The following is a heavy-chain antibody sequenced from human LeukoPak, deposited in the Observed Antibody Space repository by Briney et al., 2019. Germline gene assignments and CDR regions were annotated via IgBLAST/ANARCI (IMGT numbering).Heavy chain of an antibody. Sequence: SETLSLTCAVSGGSISSGGYSWSWIRQPPGKGLEWIGYIYHSGSTYYNPSLKSRVTISVDRSKNQFSLKLSSVTAADTAVYYCARVLVTVTTPDYWGQGTLVTVSS. V-gene: IGHV4-30-2*01. D-gene: IGHD4-11*01. CDR1: GGSISSGGYS. J-gene: IGHJ4*02. CDR3: ARVLVTVTTPDY. CDR2: IYHSGST.